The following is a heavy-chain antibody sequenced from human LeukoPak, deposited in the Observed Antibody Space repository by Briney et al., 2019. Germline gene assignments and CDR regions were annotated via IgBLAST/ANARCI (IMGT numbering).Heavy chain of an antibody. Sequence: ASVKVSCKASGYTFTSYGISWVRQAPGQGLEWMGWISAYNGNTNYEQKLQGRVTMTTDTSTSTAYMELRSLRSDDTAVYYCARANQAGLTMVRGVISYYYYYMDVWGKGTTVTVSS. CDR2: ISAYNGNT. V-gene: IGHV1-18*01. J-gene: IGHJ6*03. CDR1: GYTFTSYG. CDR3: ARANQAGLTMVRGVISYYYYYMDV. D-gene: IGHD3-10*01.